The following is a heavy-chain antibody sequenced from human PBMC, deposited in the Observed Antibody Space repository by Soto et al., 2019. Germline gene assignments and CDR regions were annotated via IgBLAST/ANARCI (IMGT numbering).Heavy chain of an antibody. J-gene: IGHJ4*02. V-gene: IGHV1-2*04. D-gene: IGHD6-19*01. CDR1: GYTFTGYY. CDR2: INPNSGGT. CDR3: ARGLAVAGTNPALVDY. Sequence: ASVKVSCKASGYTFTGYYMHWVRQAPGQGLEWMGWINPNSGGTNYAQKFQGWVTMTRDTSISTAYMELSRLRSDDTAVYYCARGLAVAGTNPALVDYWGQGTLVTVSS.